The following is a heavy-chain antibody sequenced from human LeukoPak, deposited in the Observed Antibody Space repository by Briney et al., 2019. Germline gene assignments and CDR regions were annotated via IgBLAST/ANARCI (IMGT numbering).Heavy chain of an antibody. CDR2: ISSSSSYI. J-gene: IGHJ4*02. Sequence: GGSLRLSCAASGFSLSAYGVHWVRQAPGKGLEWVSSISSSSSYIYYADSVKGRFTISRDNAKNSLFLQMNSLRAEDTAVYYCARRNSGSFGWRGFDYWGQGTLVTVSS. CDR3: ARRNSGSFGWRGFDY. V-gene: IGHV3-21*01. D-gene: IGHD1-26*01. CDR1: GFSLSAYG.